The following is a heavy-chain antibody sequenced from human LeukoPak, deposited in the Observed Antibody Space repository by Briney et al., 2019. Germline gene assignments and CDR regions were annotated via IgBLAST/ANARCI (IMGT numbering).Heavy chain of an antibody. V-gene: IGHV1-18*01. D-gene: IGHD2-21*02. CDR1: GYAFTSYG. CDR2: ISAYNGNT. J-gene: IGHJ4*02. CDR3: ARGTPYCGGDCYSADY. Sequence: ASVKVSCKASGYAFTSYGISWVRQAPGQGLEWMGWISAYNGNTNYAQKLQGRVTTTTDTSTSTAYMELRSLRSDDTAVYYCARGTPYCGGDCYSADYWGQGTLVTVSS.